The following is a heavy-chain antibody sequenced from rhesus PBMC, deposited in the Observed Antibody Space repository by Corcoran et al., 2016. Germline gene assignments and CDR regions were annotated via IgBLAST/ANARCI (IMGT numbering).Heavy chain of an antibody. CDR2: IYGGTGST. D-gene: IGHD6S26*01. CDR3: VRDGFHSSGWSGFSRFDV. Sequence: QVQLRESGPGLVKPSETLPLTCAVSGASISSNYWSLNRQPPGKGLGWIGYIYGGTGSTSYNPSLKSRVTISKDTSKNQFSLNLSSVTAADTAAYYCVRDGFHSSGWSGFSRFDVWGPGVLVTVSS. J-gene: IGHJ5-1*01. V-gene: IGHV4-147*01. CDR1: GASISSNY.